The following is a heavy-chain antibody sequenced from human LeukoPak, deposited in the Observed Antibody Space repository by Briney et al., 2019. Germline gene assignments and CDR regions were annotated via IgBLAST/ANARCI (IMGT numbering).Heavy chain of an antibody. D-gene: IGHD5-24*01. CDR1: GFTFSSYG. CDR2: ISFDGSNK. J-gene: IGHJ5*02. Sequence: GGSLRLSCAASGFTFSSYGMHWVRQAPGKGLEWVAVISFDGSNKYYADSVKGRFTISRDNSKNTLYLQMNSLRAEDTAVYYCAKGGVEMATIGHNWFDPWGQGTLVTVSS. CDR3: AKGGVEMATIGHNWFDP. V-gene: IGHV3-30*18.